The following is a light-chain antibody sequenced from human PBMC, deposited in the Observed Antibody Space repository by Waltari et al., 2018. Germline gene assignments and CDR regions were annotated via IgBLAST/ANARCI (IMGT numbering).Light chain of an antibody. V-gene: IGLV1-44*01. CDR1: QSNVGDTV. J-gene: IGLJ3*02. CDR2: RND. CDR3: ATWDDSPTGRWV. Sequence: QSVLTQPPSASGTPGQRVPISCSGSQSNVGDTVVNWYHQVPGPAPKLVIYRNDQRPSGVPDRFTASKSGTSASLAISGLQSEDEGDYYCATWDDSPTGRWVFGGGTRVTVL.